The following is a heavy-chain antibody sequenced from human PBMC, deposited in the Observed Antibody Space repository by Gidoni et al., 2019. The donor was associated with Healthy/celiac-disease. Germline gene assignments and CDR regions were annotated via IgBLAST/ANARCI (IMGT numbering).Heavy chain of an antibody. CDR3: AAGLGFGETPRETIMDDY. Sequence: QVQLQESGPGLVKPSETLSLTCTVSGGSISSYYWSWIRQPAGKGLEWIGRIYTSGSTNYNPALKSRVTMSVDTSKNQFSLKLSSVTAADTAVYYCAAGLGFGETPRETIMDDYWGQGTLVTVSS. CDR2: IYTSGST. J-gene: IGHJ4*02. V-gene: IGHV4-4*07. CDR1: GGSISSYY. D-gene: IGHD2-8*01.